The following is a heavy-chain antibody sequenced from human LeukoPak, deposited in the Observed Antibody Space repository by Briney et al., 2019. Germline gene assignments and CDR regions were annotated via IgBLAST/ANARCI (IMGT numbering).Heavy chain of an antibody. CDR2: FDPEDGET. Sequence: GASVKVSCKVSGYTLTELSMHWVRQAPGKGLEWMGGFDPEDGETIYAQKFQGRVTMTEDTSTDTAYMELSSLRSEDTAVYYCARDRVTSSTGTLSGTRRYYYGMDVWGQGTTVTVSS. CDR1: GYTLTELS. J-gene: IGHJ6*02. D-gene: IGHD1-1*01. CDR3: ARDRVTSSTGTLSGTRRYYYGMDV. V-gene: IGHV1-24*01.